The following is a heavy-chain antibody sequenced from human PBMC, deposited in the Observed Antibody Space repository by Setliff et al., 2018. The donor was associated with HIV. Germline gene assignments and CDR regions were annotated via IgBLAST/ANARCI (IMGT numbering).Heavy chain of an antibody. Sequence: SETLSLTCTVSGDSINNYYWNWIRQPAGKGLEWIGRIHSSGSANYSPSLESRVTMSIDTSKSQFPLRLTSVTAADTAVYYCARELEYSSGWFLVDYWGQGALVTVSS. J-gene: IGHJ4*02. D-gene: IGHD6-19*01. CDR3: ARELEYSSGWFLVDY. CDR1: GDSINNYY. CDR2: IHSSGSA. V-gene: IGHV4-4*07.